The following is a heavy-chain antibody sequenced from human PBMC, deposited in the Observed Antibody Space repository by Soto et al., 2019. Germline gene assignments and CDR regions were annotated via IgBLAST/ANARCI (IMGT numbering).Heavy chain of an antibody. CDR2: INHSGST. Sequence: QVQLQQWGAGLLKPSETLSLTCAVYGGSFSGYHWSWIRQPPGKGLEWIGEINHSGSTSYNPSLKSRDTISVDTSKNQFSLKVTSVTDGDTAAYYCARGSGRGNGWGTYYSYGMDVWGQGTTVTVSS. CDR1: GGSFSGYH. D-gene: IGHD6-19*01. J-gene: IGHJ6*02. CDR3: ARGSGRGNGWGTYYSYGMDV. V-gene: IGHV4-34*01.